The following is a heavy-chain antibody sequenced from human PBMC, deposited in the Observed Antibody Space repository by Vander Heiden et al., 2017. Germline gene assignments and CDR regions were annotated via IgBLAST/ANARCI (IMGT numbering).Heavy chain of an antibody. CDR3: AKDRWFGESHNRFDS. V-gene: IGHV3-23*01. CDR1: GFTFSTYA. CDR2: MSGSGGST. J-gene: IGHJ4*02. Sequence: EVQLLESGGGLVQPGGYLRLSCSASGFTFSTYAIGRVRQAPGKGLDWVSSMSGSGGSTSYADSVKGRFTISRDNSKNTLYLQMNSLRAEDTAVYYCAKDRWFGESHNRFDSWGQGTLVTVSP. D-gene: IGHD3-10*01.